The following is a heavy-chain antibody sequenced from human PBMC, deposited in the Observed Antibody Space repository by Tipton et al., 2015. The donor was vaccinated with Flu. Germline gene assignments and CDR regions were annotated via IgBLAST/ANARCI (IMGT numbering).Heavy chain of an antibody. D-gene: IGHD6-13*01. CDR1: GGSVNSGFYY. Sequence: TLSLICTVSGGSVNSGFYYWSWIRRPPGKALQWIGYIYYSGTTNYNPSLKSRVTISVDTSKTQLSLKLSSVTPADTAVYYCARDVAAVPAAIRDWGQGTLVTVSS. J-gene: IGHJ4*02. CDR3: ARDVAAVPAAIRD. CDR2: IYYSGTT. V-gene: IGHV4-61*01.